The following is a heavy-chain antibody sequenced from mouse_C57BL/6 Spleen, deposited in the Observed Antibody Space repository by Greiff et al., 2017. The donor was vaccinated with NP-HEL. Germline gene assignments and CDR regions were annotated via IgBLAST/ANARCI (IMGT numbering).Heavy chain of an antibody. CDR2: IYPGDGDT. Sequence: QVQLQQSGPELVTPGASVTISCKASGYAFSSSWMNWVKQRPGTGLEWIGRIYPGDGDTNYNGKFKGKATLTADKSSSTAYMQLSSLTSEDSAVYFCARYEDVGFDYWGQGTTLTVSS. D-gene: IGHD2-12*01. CDR3: ARYEDVGFDY. CDR1: GYAFSSSW. J-gene: IGHJ2*01. V-gene: IGHV1-82*01.